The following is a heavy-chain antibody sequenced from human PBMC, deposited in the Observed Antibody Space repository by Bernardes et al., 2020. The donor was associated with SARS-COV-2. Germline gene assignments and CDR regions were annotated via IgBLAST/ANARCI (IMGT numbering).Heavy chain of an antibody. V-gene: IGHV4-59*11. D-gene: IGHD4-17*01. CDR1: SGSISSHY. CDR3: ARDLGTTVTSGLGWFDP. J-gene: IGHJ5*02. CDR2: MRDGGKT. Sequence: LSLTCTVSSGSISSHYWSWIRQPPGKGLEWIGSMRDGGKTYGNPSLKSRVTISVDRSTQQFSLKLTSVSSADTAVYYCARDLGTTVTSGLGWFDPWGQGIPVTVSS.